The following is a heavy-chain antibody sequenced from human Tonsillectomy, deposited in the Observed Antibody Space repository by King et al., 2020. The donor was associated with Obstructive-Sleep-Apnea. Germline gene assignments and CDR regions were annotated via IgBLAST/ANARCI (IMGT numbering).Heavy chain of an antibody. CDR3: ARYCTNGVCSLSFDY. J-gene: IGHJ4*02. V-gene: IGHV3-11*06. D-gene: IGHD2-8*01. CDR2: ISSTISYT. Sequence: VQLVESGGGLVKPGGSLRLSCAASGFTFSDQYMSWIRQAPGKGLEWVSYISSTISYTKYADSVKGRFTISRDNTKNSLYLQMNSLRAEDTAVYYCARYCTNGVCSLSFDYWGQGTLAT. CDR1: GFTFSDQY.